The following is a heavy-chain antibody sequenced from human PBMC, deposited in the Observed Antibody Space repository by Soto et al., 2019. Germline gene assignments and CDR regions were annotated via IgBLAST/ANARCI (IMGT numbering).Heavy chain of an antibody. CDR2: IIPIFGTA. Sequence: SVKVSCKASGGTFSSYAISCVLQSPLQGLDWMGGIIPIFGTANYAQKFQGRVTITADKSTSTAYMELSSLRSEDTAVYYCARSPPRAMVRGVIISYYYYGMDVWGQGTTVTVSS. V-gene: IGHV1-69*06. D-gene: IGHD3-10*01. CDR1: GGTFSSYA. J-gene: IGHJ6*02. CDR3: ARSPPRAMVRGVIISYYYYGMDV.